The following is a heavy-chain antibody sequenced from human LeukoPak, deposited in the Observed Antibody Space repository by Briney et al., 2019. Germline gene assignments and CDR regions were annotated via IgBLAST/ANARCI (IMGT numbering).Heavy chain of an antibody. CDR1: GLTFRSYA. D-gene: IGHD6-19*01. CDR3: ANHVLIAVAEDYFDY. V-gene: IGHV3-23*01. CDR2: ISCSGAST. J-gene: IGHJ4*02. Sequence: AETLTLSCAASGLTFRSYALSWVRQPPGKGLEWVSGISCSGASTYYADSVKGRFTISRDNSKNTMYLQMNSLRADDTAVYYWANHVLIAVAEDYFDYWGQGTLVTVSA.